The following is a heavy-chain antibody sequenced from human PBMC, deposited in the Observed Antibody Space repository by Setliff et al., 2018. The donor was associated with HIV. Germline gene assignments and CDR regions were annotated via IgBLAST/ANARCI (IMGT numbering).Heavy chain of an antibody. CDR1: GGSLISAIDY. J-gene: IGHJ5*02. D-gene: IGHD3-16*01. CDR2: IFYNGSA. Sequence: SETLSLTCTVSGGSLISAIDYWGWIRQPPGKGLEWIGTIFYNGSAYYNPSLKSRVTISVDTSKNQFSLRLNSMTAADTAVYYCARRTLRQFRYGNIWFDPWGRGTLVTVAS. V-gene: IGHV4-39*01. CDR3: ARRTLRQFRYGNIWFDP.